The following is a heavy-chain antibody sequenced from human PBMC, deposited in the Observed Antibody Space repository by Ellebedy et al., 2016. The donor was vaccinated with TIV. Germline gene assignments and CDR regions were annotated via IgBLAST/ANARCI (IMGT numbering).Heavy chain of an antibody. CDR3: ARLHLVDYFFDY. J-gene: IGHJ4*02. D-gene: IGHD2-2*01. Sequence: MPSETLSLTCTVSGGSPSSYYWSWIRQPPGKGLEWIGYLYYSGSTNYNPSLKSRVTISVDTSTNQFSLKLSSVTAADTAVYYCARLHLVDYFFDYWGQGTLVTVSS. CDR2: LYYSGST. V-gene: IGHV4-59*08. CDR1: GGSPSSYY.